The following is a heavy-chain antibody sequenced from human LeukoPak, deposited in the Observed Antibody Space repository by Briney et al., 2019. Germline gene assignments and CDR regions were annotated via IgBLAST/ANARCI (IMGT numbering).Heavy chain of an antibody. CDR3: ARDGWDYYDSSGYPLWDY. CDR2: ISAYNGNT. Sequence: ASVKVSCKASGYTFTSYGISWVRQAPGQGLEWMGWISAYNGNTNYAQKLQGRVTMTTDTSTRTAYMELRSLRSDDTAVYYCARDGWDYYDSSGYPLWDYWGQGTLVTVSS. V-gene: IGHV1-18*01. J-gene: IGHJ4*02. D-gene: IGHD3-22*01. CDR1: GYTFTSYG.